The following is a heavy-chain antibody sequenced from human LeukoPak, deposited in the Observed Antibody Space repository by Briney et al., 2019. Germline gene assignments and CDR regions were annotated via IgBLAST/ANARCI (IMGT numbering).Heavy chain of an antibody. J-gene: IGHJ4*02. CDR1: GFTFDDYA. CDR3: AKRGRGSYEFDY. CDR2: ISWNSGSI. Sequence: GGSLRLSCAASGFTFDDYAMHWVRQAPGKGLEWVSGISWNSGSIGYADSVKGRFTISRDNAKNSLYLQMNSLRAEDTAVYYCAKRGRGSYEFDYWGRGTLVTVSS. V-gene: IGHV3-9*01. D-gene: IGHD3-3*01.